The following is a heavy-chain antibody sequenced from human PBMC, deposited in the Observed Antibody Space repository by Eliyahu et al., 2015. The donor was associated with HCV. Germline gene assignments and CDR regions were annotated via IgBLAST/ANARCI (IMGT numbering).Heavy chain of an antibody. D-gene: IGHD1-26*01. V-gene: IGHV3-21*02. CDR1: GFIFSVYS. CDR3: ARDPVGSTAQNFDY. Sequence: EVQLVESGGGLVKXGGSLXLXCAGXGFIFSVYSMSWVRQVPGKGLEWVSSISSSSNYIFYADSVKGRFTISRDNAKNSMSLHMNSLRADDTALYYCARDPVGSTAQNFDYWGRGTLVTVSS. CDR2: ISSSSNYI. J-gene: IGHJ4*02.